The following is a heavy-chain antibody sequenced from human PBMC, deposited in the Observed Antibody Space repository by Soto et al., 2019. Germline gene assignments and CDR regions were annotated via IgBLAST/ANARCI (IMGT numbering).Heavy chain of an antibody. CDR1: GFSFSSFA. J-gene: IGHJ6*04. D-gene: IGHD1-26*01. CDR2: IGDSGAST. CDR3: AKGVELDV. Sequence: EVLLLESGGGSVQPGGSLRLSCEASGFSFSSFAMNWVRQAPGKGLEWVSAIGDSGASTYYADSVKGRFTISRDNSRNTLYLQLSSLRAEDTAVYYCAKGVELDVWGNGTTVTVSS. V-gene: IGHV3-23*01.